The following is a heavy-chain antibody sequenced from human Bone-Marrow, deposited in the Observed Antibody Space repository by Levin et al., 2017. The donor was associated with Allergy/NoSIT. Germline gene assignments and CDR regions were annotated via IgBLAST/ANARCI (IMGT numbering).Heavy chain of an antibody. V-gene: IGHV3-30*04. CDR3: ARDDTDCSRTSCNYFYFYGVDV. D-gene: IGHD2-2*01. CDR1: GFTFHNFG. J-gene: IGHJ6*02. CDR2: ISRDGSRK. Sequence: GESLKISCTASGFTFHNFGMHWVRQAPGKGLEYVATISRDGSRKYYAESMKGRFTISRDNSKNTLSLQMNSLRPEDTAVYFCARDDTDCSRTSCNYFYFYGVDVWGRGTTVRVSS.